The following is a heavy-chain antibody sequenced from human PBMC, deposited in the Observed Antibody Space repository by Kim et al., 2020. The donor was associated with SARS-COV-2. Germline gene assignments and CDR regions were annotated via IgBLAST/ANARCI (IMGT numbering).Heavy chain of an antibody. D-gene: IGHD5-18*01. CDR1: GFTFSSYG. CDR2: ISYDGSNK. V-gene: IGHV3-33*05. J-gene: IGHJ5*01. CDR3: ARDQGYSYGYHWFDP. Sequence: GGSLRLSCAASGFTFSSYGMHWVRQAPGKGLEWVAVISYDGSNKYYADSVKGRFTISRDNSKNTLYLQMNSLRAEDTAVYYCARDQGYSYGYHWFDPWGQGHRVSVSS.